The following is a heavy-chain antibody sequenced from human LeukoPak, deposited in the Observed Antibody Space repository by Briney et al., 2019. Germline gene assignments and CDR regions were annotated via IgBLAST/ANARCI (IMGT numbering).Heavy chain of an antibody. CDR2: NYYSGST. J-gene: IGHJ3*02. D-gene: IGHD3-22*01. Sequence: PSETLSLTCTVSGGSISSYYWSWIRQPPGKGLEWIGYNYYSGSTNYNPSLKSRVTISVDTSKNQFSLKLSSVTAADTAVYYCARIAVYDSSGYYSHDAFDIWGQGTMVTVSS. CDR1: GGSISSYY. CDR3: ARIAVYDSSGYYSHDAFDI. V-gene: IGHV4-59*01.